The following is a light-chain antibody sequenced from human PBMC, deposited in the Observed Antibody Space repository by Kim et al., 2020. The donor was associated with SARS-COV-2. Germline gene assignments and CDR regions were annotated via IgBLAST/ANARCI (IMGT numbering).Light chain of an antibody. Sequence: QTATLACTGTSSNVGPQEAAWLQQHQGHPPTLLSYRDTNRPSGISERLSASRSGSTASLTITGLQPEDEADYYCSAWDSSLSSWVFGGGTQLTVL. J-gene: IGLJ3*02. V-gene: IGLV10-54*01. CDR2: RDT. CDR3: SAWDSSLSSWV. CDR1: SSNVGPQE.